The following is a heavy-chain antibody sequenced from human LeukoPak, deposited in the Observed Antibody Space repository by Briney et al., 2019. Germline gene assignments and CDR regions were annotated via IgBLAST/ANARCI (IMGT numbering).Heavy chain of an antibody. CDR2: IFPGDSDT. CDR1: GYNFNTFW. CDR3: ATPRGYSYGFDY. D-gene: IGHD5-18*01. J-gene: IGHJ4*02. Sequence: GESLKISCQGSGYNFNTFWIGWVRQMPGKGLEWIGIIFPGDSDTRYSPSFQGQVTISADKSISTAYLQWSSLKASDTAMYYCATPRGYSYGFDYWGQGTLVTVSS. V-gene: IGHV5-51*01.